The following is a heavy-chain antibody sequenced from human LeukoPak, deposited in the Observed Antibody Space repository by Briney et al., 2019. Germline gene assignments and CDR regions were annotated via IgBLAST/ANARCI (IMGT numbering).Heavy chain of an antibody. CDR1: GFTLSSYT. Sequence: PGGSLRLSCAASGFTLSSYTMNWVRQAPGKGLEWVSYISRGSSTIYYADSVKGRFTISRDNAKNSLYLQMNSLRDEDTAVYYCARECGGDCYNWFDPWGQGTLVTVSS. V-gene: IGHV3-48*02. J-gene: IGHJ5*02. CDR2: ISRGSSTI. D-gene: IGHD2-21*02. CDR3: ARECGGDCYNWFDP.